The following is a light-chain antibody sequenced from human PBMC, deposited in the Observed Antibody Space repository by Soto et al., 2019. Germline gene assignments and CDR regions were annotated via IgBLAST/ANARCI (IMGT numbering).Light chain of an antibody. CDR3: QHYNSYSEA. CDR2: DAS. Sequence: TESLGTRVTITCRASQSISSSLDWYQQKPGKAPKLLIYDASTLESGVPSRFSGSGSGTHFTLTISDLQPEDFATYYCQHYNSYSEAFGQGTKVDIK. J-gene: IGKJ1*01. CDR1: QSISSS. V-gene: IGKV1-5*01.